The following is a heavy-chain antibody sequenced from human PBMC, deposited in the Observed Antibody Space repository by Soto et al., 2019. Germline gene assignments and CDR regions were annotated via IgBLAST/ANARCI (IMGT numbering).Heavy chain of an antibody. CDR2: IFYSGTT. V-gene: IGHV4-59*01. D-gene: IGHD2-8*02. J-gene: IGHJ4*02. Sequence: SETLSLTCSVSGGSISRYYWSWIRQPPGKGLEWIGYIFYSGTTNYNPSLESRVTMSVDTSKNQFSLRLASVTAADTAVYYCARREFASIWSPFDYWGQGTLVTVSS. CDR3: ARREFASIWSPFDY. CDR1: GGSISRYY.